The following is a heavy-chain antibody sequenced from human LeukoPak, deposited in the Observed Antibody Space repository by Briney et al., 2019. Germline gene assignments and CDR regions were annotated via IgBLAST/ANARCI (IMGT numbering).Heavy chain of an antibody. J-gene: IGHJ5*02. V-gene: IGHV4-39*01. CDR1: GGSISSSSYY. Sequence: SETLSLTCTVSGGSISSSSYYWGWIRQPPGKGLEWIGSIYYSGSTYYNPSLKSRVTISVDTSKNQFSLKLSSVTAADTAVYYCASPYCTSTSCYFGWFDPWGRGTLVTVSS. D-gene: IGHD2-2*01. CDR3: ASPYCTSTSCYFGWFDP. CDR2: IYYSGST.